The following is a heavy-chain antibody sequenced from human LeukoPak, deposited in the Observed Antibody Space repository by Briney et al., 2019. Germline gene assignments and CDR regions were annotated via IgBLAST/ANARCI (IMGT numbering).Heavy chain of an antibody. D-gene: IGHD3-22*01. Sequence: SETLSLTCAVYGGSFSGYYWSWIRQPPGKGLEWIGYIYYSGSTNYNPSLKSRVTISIDTSKNQFSLKLSSVTAADTAVYYCARDHYYDSSGHKASDIWGQGTMVTVSS. J-gene: IGHJ3*02. CDR2: IYYSGST. CDR1: GGSFSGYY. V-gene: IGHV4-59*01. CDR3: ARDHYYDSSGHKASDI.